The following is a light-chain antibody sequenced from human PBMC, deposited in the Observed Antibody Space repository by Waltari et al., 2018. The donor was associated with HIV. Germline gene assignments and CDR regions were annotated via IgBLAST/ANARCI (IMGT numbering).Light chain of an antibody. CDR3: QQYYTVPPT. CDR1: RTVFYSSDNQNY. Sequence: DIVMTQSPDSLTVSLGERATINCPSSRTVFYSSDNQNYLAWYLQRPGQSPKVLIFWASTRAFGVSDRFRGSGSGTHFSLTLSSLQADDVGIYYCQQYYTVPPTFGGGTKVEI. J-gene: IGKJ4*01. V-gene: IGKV4-1*01. CDR2: WAS.